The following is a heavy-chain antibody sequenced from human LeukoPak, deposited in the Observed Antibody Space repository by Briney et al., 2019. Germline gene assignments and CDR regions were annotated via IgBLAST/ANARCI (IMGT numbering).Heavy chain of an antibody. J-gene: IGHJ4*02. CDR3: AKEASQYSSSWCDY. Sequence: GRSLRLSCAASGFTVSSYGMHWVSQARGKGLEWVAVISYEGSHKYYADSVKGRFTISRDNSKNTLYLQMNSLRTEDTAVYYCAKEASQYSSSWCDYWGQGTLVTVSS. CDR1: GFTVSSYG. CDR2: ISYEGSHK. V-gene: IGHV3-30*18. D-gene: IGHD6-13*01.